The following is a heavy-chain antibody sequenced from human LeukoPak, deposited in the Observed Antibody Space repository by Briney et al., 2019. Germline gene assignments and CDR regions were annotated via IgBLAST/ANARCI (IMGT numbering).Heavy chain of an antibody. CDR1: GFTFSSYA. CDR3: AKPVYGSGSSDTV. D-gene: IGHD3-10*01. V-gene: IGHV3-23*01. CDR2: ISGSGGST. J-gene: IGHJ4*02. Sequence: GGSLRLSCAASGFTFSSYAMSWVRQAPGKGLEWVSAISGSGGSTYYADSVKGRFTISRDNSKNTLYLQMNSLRAEDTAVYCCAKPVYGSGSSDTVWGQGTLVTVSS.